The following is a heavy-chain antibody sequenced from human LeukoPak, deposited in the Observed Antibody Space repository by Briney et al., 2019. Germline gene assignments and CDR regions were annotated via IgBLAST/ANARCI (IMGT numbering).Heavy chain of an antibody. Sequence: GASVKVSCKASGYTFTSYGISWVRQAPGQGLEWMGWISAYNGNTNYAQKLQGRVTMTTDTSTSTAYMELRSLRSDGTAVYYCARGVFAGTRTEYYFDYWGQGTLVTVSS. CDR2: ISAYNGNT. J-gene: IGHJ4*02. V-gene: IGHV1-18*01. D-gene: IGHD1-7*01. CDR1: GYTFTSYG. CDR3: ARGVFAGTRTEYYFDY.